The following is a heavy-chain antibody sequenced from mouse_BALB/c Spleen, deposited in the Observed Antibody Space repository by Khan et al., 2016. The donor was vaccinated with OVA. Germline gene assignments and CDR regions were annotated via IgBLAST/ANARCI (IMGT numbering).Heavy chain of an antibody. Sequence: QVQLKESGPGLVAPSQSLSITCTVYGYSLTRYGVHWVRQPPGKGLEWLGLIWAGGSTNYNYALMSRLSISIDNSKRRVFLIMNSLQTAVTSLDCCARSKYLASYWGQGTTLTVSS. J-gene: IGHJ2*01. D-gene: IGHD3-3*01. CDR2: IWAGGST. CDR3: ARSKYLASY. V-gene: IGHV2-9*02. CDR1: GYSLTRYG.